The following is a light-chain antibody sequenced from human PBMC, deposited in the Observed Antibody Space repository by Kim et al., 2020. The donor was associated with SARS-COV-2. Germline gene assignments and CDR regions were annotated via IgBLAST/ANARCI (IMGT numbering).Light chain of an antibody. J-gene: IGLJ1*01. Sequence: GQSNTISATGTSSDVGTDNLVSWYQQHPGKVPKLIIYNVNNRSSGVSNRFSASKSAHTASLTISGIQAEDEADYYCSSYTTSNTKVFGTGTKVTVL. CDR1: SSDVGTDNL. V-gene: IGLV2-14*04. CDR2: NVN. CDR3: SSYTTSNTKV.